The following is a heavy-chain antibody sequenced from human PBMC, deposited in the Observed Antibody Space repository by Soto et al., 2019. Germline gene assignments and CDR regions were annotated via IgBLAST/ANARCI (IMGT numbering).Heavy chain of an antibody. CDR2: ISAYNGNT. D-gene: IGHD3-22*01. Sequence: ASVKVSCKASGYTFTSYGIRWVRQAPGQGLEWMGWISAYNGNTNYAQKLQGRVTMTTDTSTSTAYMELRSLRSDDTAVYYCARVRRRYDSSGYSTLDYWGQGTLVTVSS. J-gene: IGHJ4*02. CDR1: GYTFTSYG. CDR3: ARVRRRYDSSGYSTLDY. V-gene: IGHV1-18*01.